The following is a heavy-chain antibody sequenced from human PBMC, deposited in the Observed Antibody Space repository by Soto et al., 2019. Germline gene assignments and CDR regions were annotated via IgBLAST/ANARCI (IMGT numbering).Heavy chain of an antibody. CDR1: GSTLSSYS. CDR2: ISSSSSYI. V-gene: IGHV3-21*01. J-gene: IGHJ6*02. CDR3: ARDSGSSWYQAYGMDV. D-gene: IGHD6-13*01. Sequence: AGGSLRLSCAASGSTLSSYSMNWVRQAPGKGLEWVSSISSSSSYIYYADSVKGRFTISRDNAKNSLFLQMNSLRAEDTAVYYCARDSGSSWYQAYGMDVWGQRTTVTVSS.